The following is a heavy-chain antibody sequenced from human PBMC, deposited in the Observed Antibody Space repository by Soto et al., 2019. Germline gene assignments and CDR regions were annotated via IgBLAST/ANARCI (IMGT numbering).Heavy chain of an antibody. V-gene: IGHV4-39*01. J-gene: IGHJ4*02. CDR2: IYYSGST. CDR1: GGSISGSIYY. CDR3: ARWRRYSGFDWGFDY. D-gene: IGHD5-12*01. Sequence: SETLSLTCPVSGGSISGSIYYWGWIRQPPGKGLEWIGTIYYSGSTYYNPSLKSRVTMSVDTSKNQFSLKLSSVTAADTAVYYCARWRRYSGFDWGFDYWGQGTLVTVS.